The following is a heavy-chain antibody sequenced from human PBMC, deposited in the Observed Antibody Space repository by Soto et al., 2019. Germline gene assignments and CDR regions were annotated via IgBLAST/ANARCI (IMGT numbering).Heavy chain of an antibody. D-gene: IGHD1-26*01. J-gene: IGHJ4*02. Sequence: QVQLVESGGGVVQPGRSLRLSCAASGFTFSSYAMHWVRQAPGKGLEWVAVISYVGSNKYYADSVKGRFTISRDNSKNTLYLQMNSLRAEDTAVYYCARTYSGSRMPFDYWGQGTLVTVSS. CDR3: ARTYSGSRMPFDY. CDR1: GFTFSSYA. V-gene: IGHV3-30-3*01. CDR2: ISYVGSNK.